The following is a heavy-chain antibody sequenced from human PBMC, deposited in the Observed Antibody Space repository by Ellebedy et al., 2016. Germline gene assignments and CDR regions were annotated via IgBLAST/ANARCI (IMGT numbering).Heavy chain of an antibody. CDR2: MSTYNDNI. D-gene: IGHD3-9*01. CDR3: AKDTSYFSN. Sequence: ASVKVSCKASGYSFTSQGITWLRQAPGQGLEWMGWMSTYNDNINYAQKFKGRVTMTADTSTSTAYMELRSLRSDDTAVYYCAKDTSYFSNWGQGTLVTVSS. CDR1: GYSFTSQG. J-gene: IGHJ4*02. V-gene: IGHV1-18*01.